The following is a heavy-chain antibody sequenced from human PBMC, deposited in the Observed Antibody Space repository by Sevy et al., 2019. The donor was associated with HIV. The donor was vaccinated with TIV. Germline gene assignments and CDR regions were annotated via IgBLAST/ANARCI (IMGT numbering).Heavy chain of an antibody. D-gene: IGHD1-1*01. CDR3: AIILGPGDPYGMDV. V-gene: IGHV3-21*01. Sequence: GESLKISCAASGFTFSSYSMNWVRQAPGKGLEWVSSISSSSSYIYYADSVKGRFTISRDNAKNSLYLQMNSLRAEDTAVYYCAIILGPGDPYGMDVWGQGTTVTVSS. CDR1: GFTFSSYS. J-gene: IGHJ6*02. CDR2: ISSSSSYI.